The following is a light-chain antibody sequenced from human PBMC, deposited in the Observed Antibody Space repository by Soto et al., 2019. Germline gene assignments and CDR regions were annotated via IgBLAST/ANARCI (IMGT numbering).Light chain of an antibody. CDR1: HSISNY. Sequence: DIQMTQSPSSLSASIGDRVTITCRASHSISNYLNWYQQKPGKAPKLLMYAASSLQSGVPSRFSGSGSGTDFTLTISSLQPEDFATYYCPQSYSTPRTFGQGTKVEIK. V-gene: IGKV1-39*01. CDR2: AAS. J-gene: IGKJ1*01. CDR3: PQSYSTPRT.